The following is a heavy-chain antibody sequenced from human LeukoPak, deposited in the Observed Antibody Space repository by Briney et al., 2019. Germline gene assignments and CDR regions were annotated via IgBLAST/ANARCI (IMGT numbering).Heavy chain of an antibody. D-gene: IGHD3-16*01. V-gene: IGHV1-2*02. J-gene: IGHJ3*02. CDR1: GYTFTGYY. CDR3: ARGFEGSAFDI. Sequence: ASVKVSCKASGYTFTGYYMHWVRQAPGQGLEWMGWINPNSGGTNYAQKFQGRVTMTRDTSTSTVYMELSSLRSEDTAVYYCARGFEGSAFDIWGQGTMVTVSS. CDR2: INPNSGGT.